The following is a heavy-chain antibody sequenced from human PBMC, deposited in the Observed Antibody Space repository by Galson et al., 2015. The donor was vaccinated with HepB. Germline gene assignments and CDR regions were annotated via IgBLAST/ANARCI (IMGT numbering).Heavy chain of an antibody. CDR2: ICAYNGNT. J-gene: IGHJ4*02. V-gene: IGHV1-18*01. CDR3: ARARYSSSPPDY. CDR1: GYTFTSYG. D-gene: IGHD6-19*01. Sequence: SVKVSCKASGYTFTSYGISWVRQAPGQGLEWMGWICAYNGNTNYAQKVQGRVTMTTDTSTSTAYMELTSLRSDDTAVYYCARARYSSSPPDYWGQGTLVTVSS.